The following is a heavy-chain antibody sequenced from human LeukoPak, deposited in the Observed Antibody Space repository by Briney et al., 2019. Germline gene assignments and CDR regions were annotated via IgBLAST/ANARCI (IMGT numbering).Heavy chain of an antibody. Sequence: GGSLRLSCAASGFTFSNYALHWVRQAPGKGLEWVAVISYDGSNKFYADSVRGRFTISRDNSKNTLFLQMNSLRPEDTAVYYCAKGEGWQQPYYYYMDVWGKGTTVTISS. J-gene: IGHJ6*03. CDR1: GFTFSNYA. D-gene: IGHD6-13*01. CDR3: AKGEGWQQPYYYYMDV. CDR2: ISYDGSNK. V-gene: IGHV3-30*04.